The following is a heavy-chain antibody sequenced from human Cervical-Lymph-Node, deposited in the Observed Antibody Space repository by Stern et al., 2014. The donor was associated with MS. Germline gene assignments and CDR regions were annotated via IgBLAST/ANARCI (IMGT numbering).Heavy chain of an antibody. V-gene: IGHV1-69*01. D-gene: IGHD3-16*02. CDR1: GGTFSSYA. CDR2: IIPIFGTA. J-gene: IGHJ6*02. CDR3: ARARVSYRFLNYYYGMDV. Sequence: QVQLGQSGAEVKKPGSSVKVSCKASGGTFSSYAISWVRQAPGQGLEWMGGIIPIFGTANYAQKFQGRVTITADESTSTAYMELSSLRSEDTAVYYCARARVSYRFLNYYYGMDVWGQGTTVTVSS.